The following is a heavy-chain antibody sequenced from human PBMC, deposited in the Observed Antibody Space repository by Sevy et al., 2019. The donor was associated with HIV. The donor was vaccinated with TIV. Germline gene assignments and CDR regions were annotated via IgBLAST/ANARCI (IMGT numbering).Heavy chain of an antibody. CDR1: GFTFSSYA. Sequence: GGSLRLSCSASGFTFSSYAMHWVRQAPGKGLEYVSAISSNGGSTYYADSVKGRFTICRDNSKNTLYLQMSSLRAEDTAVYYCVKDPLTGSSGWFGGAFDIWGQGTMVTVSS. J-gene: IGHJ3*02. D-gene: IGHD6-19*01. V-gene: IGHV3-64D*06. CDR3: VKDPLTGSSGWFGGAFDI. CDR2: ISSNGGST.